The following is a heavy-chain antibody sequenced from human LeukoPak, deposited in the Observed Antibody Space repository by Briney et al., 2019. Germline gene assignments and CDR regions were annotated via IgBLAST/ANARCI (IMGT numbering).Heavy chain of an antibody. V-gene: IGHV4-31*03. CDR3: AREGRITIFGVVIKSYNWFDP. CDR1: GGSISSGGYY. CDR2: IYYSGST. D-gene: IGHD3-3*01. J-gene: IGHJ5*02. Sequence: SETLSLTCTVSGGSISSGGYYWSWIRQHPGKGLEWIGYIYYSGSTYYNPSLKSRVTISVDTSKNQFSLRLSSVTAADTAVYYCAREGRITIFGVVIKSYNWFDPWGQGTLVTVSS.